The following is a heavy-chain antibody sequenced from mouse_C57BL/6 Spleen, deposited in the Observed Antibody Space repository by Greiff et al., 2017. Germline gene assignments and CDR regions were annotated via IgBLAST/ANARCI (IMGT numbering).Heavy chain of an antibody. CDR2: SRNKANDYTT. CDR1: GFTFSDFY. CDR3: ARAYGSSRYFDV. V-gene: IGHV7-1*01. Sequence: EVQLVESGGGLVQSGRSLRLSCATSGFTFSDFYMEWVRQAPGKGLEWIAASRNKANDYTTEYSASVKGRFIVSRDTSQSILYLQMNALRAEDTAIYYCARAYGSSRYFDVWGTGTTVTVSS. J-gene: IGHJ1*03. D-gene: IGHD1-1*01.